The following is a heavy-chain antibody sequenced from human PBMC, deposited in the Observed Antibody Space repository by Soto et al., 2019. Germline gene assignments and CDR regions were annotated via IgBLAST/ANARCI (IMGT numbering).Heavy chain of an antibody. Sequence: ASVKVSCKASGYTFTTYDISWVRQATGQGLEWMGWMNPYSGNTGFAQKFQGRVTVTRNTSISTVYMELSGLRPDDTAVYYCARRKERSGRHYFAYWGQGRLVTVSS. CDR2: MNPYSGNT. J-gene: IGHJ4*02. CDR3: ARRKERSGRHYFAY. D-gene: IGHD6-25*01. CDR1: GYTFTTYD. V-gene: IGHV1-8*01.